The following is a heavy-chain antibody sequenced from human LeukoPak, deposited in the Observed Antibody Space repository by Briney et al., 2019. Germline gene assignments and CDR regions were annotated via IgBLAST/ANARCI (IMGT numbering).Heavy chain of an antibody. D-gene: IGHD3-22*01. J-gene: IGHJ4*02. CDR3: ARARYYYDSSGETSDFDY. V-gene: IGHV3-20*04. CDR1: GFTFDDYG. Sequence: GGSLRLSCAASGFTFDDYGMSWVRQAPGKGLEWVSGINWNGGSTGYADSVKGRFTISRDNAKNSLYLQMNSLRAEDTAVYYCARARYYYDSSGETSDFDYWGQGTLVTVSS. CDR2: INWNGGST.